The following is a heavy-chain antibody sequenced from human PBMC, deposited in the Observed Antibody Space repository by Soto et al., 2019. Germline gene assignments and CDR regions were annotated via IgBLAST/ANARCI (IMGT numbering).Heavy chain of an antibody. J-gene: IGHJ4*02. V-gene: IGHV2-5*02. Sequence: QITLKESGPTLVKPTQTLTLTCTFSGLSLSTNGVGVGWIRQPPGKALEWLALIYWDDDKRYSPSLKSRLTITKDTSKKQVVLTMTNTDPVDTATYYCAHRGIAGSGDSHYWGQGTLVTVSS. CDR1: GLSLSTNGVG. D-gene: IGHD2-15*01. CDR2: IYWDDDK. CDR3: AHRGIAGSGDSHY.